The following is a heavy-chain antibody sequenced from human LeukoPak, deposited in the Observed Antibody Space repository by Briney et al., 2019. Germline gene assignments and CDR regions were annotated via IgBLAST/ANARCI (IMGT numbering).Heavy chain of an antibody. D-gene: IGHD2-2*01. CDR2: IIPIFGTA. CDR3: AREVPCSSTSCYAGS. CDR1: GGTFSSYA. V-gene: IGHV1-69*06. J-gene: IGHJ4*02. Sequence: ASVKVSCKASGGTFSSYAISWVRQAPGQGLEWMGGIIPIFGTANYAQKFQGRVTITADKSTSTAYMELSSLRSEDTAVYYCAREVPCSSTSCYAGSWGQGTLVTVSS.